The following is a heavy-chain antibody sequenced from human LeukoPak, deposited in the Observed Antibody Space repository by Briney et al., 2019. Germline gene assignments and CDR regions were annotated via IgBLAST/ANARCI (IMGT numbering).Heavy chain of an antibody. CDR1: GGSISSSSYY. J-gene: IGHJ4*02. V-gene: IGHV4-39*01. CDR3: ARLPRVSWPRYYFDY. D-gene: IGHD6-13*01. Sequence: SETLSLTCTVSGGSISSSSYYWGWIRQPPGKGLEWIGSIYYSGSTYYNPSLKSRVTISVDTSKNQFSLKPSSVTAADTAVYYCARLPRVSWPRYYFDYWGQGTLVTVSS. CDR2: IYYSGST.